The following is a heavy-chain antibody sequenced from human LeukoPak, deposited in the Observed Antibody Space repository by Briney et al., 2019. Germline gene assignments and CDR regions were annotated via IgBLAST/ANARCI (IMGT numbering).Heavy chain of an antibody. J-gene: IGHJ5*02. CDR1: GYTFTGYY. CDR2: INPKTGGT. CDR3: AGAWDYSGSGRENWFDP. D-gene: IGHD3-10*01. Sequence: GASVKVSCKASGYTFTGYYMHWVRQAPGQGLEWMGWINPKTGGTNYAQKFQGRVTMTRDTSISTAYMELSRLRSDDTALYYCAGAWDYSGSGRENWFDPWGQGTLVTVSS. V-gene: IGHV1-2*02.